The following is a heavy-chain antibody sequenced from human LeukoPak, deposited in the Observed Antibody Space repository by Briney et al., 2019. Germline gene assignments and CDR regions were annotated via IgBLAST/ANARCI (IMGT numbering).Heavy chain of an antibody. D-gene: IGHD2-15*01. J-gene: IGHJ4*02. Sequence: GASVKVSCKASGYTFTNYGISWVRQAPGQGLEWMGWISAYNGNTNYAQKLQGRVTMTTDTSTSTAYMELRSLRSDDTAVYYCAITLVVVAATSTPHYFDYWGQGTLVTVSS. CDR3: AITLVVVAATSTPHYFDY. CDR1: GYTFTNYG. CDR2: ISAYNGNT. V-gene: IGHV1-18*01.